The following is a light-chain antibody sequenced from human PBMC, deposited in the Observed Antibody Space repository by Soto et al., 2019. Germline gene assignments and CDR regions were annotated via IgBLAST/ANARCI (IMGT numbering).Light chain of an antibody. Sequence: EIVLTQSPATLSLSPGERATLSCRASQSVSSYLSWYQQKPGQAPRLLIYDASNRATGIPARFSGSGSGTDFPLTISSLEPEDFAVYYCQQRSKWPRTFGQGTKLEIK. J-gene: IGKJ2*01. CDR3: QQRSKWPRT. V-gene: IGKV3-11*01. CDR2: DAS. CDR1: QSVSSY.